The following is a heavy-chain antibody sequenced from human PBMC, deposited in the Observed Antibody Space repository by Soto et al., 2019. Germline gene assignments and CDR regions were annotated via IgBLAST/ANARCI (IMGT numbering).Heavy chain of an antibody. J-gene: IGHJ6*02. CDR2: VSQGGTT. D-gene: IGHD5-18*01. Sequence: SETLSLTCTVSGVSIDNFFWSWIRQIPGKGLEWIGYVSQGGTTAYMSEGETTSYNPSLESRATISLDLPKNRFSLKLTSVTAADTAVYYCARVGKYSYGYYYGMDVWGQGTTVTVSS. CDR1: GVSIDNFF. V-gene: IGHV4-59*01. CDR3: ARVGKYSYGYYYGMDV.